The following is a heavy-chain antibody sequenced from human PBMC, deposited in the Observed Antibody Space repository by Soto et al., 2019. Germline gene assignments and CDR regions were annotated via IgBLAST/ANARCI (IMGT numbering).Heavy chain of an antibody. V-gene: IGHV3-33*01. CDR2: IWYDGSNK. Sequence: QVQLVESGGGVVQPGRSLRLSCAASGFTFSSYGMHWVRQAPGKGLEWVAVIWYDGSNKYYVDSVKGRFTISRDNSKNTLYLQMNSLRAEDTAVYYCATSAGTDLFDYWGQGTLVTVSS. CDR1: GFTFSSYG. J-gene: IGHJ4*02. CDR3: ATSAGTDLFDY. D-gene: IGHD6-13*01.